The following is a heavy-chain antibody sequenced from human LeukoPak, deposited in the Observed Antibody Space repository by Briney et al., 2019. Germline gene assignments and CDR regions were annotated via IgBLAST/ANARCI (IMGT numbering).Heavy chain of an antibody. CDR3: ARSSAGVPFDY. D-gene: IGHD6-13*01. Sequence: PSETLSLTCTVSGGSISSSSYYWVWIRQPPGKGLEWIGSIYYSGSTYYNPSLNSRVTISVDTSNNQFSLKLSSVSAADTAVYYCARSSAGVPFDYGGQATLATVSS. V-gene: IGHV4-39*01. CDR1: GGSISSSSYY. J-gene: IGHJ4*02. CDR2: IYYSGST.